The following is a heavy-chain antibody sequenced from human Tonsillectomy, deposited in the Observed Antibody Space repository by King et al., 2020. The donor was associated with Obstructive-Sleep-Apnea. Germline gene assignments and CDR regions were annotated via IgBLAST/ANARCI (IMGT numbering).Heavy chain of an antibody. CDR3: ARWKVVIGATHEAFDI. Sequence: VQLQESGPGLVKPSETLSLTCTVSGGSISSYYWSWIRQPPGKGLEWIGYIYYSGSADYNPSLKTRVTISVDTSKIQFSLKLSSVTAADTAVYYCARWKVVIGATHEAFDIWGQGTTVTVSS. V-gene: IGHV4-59*01. D-gene: IGHD2-15*01. CDR2: IYYSGSA. CDR1: GGSISSYY. J-gene: IGHJ3*02.